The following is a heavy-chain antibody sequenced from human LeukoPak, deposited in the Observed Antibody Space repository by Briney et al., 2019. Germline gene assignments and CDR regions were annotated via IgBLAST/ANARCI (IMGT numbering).Heavy chain of an antibody. J-gene: IGHJ5*02. D-gene: IGHD2-2*01. V-gene: IGHV1-18*01. Sequence: VASVKFSCKASGYTFTGAGITCVRHAPGQGLEWMGWISAYNGNTNYAQTPQGRVTMTTDTSTSTAYMELRSLRSDDTAVYYCARGGVYCSSTHNCPHNWFDPWGQGTLVTVSS. CDR2: ISAYNGNT. CDR1: GYTFTGAG. CDR3: ARGGVYCSSTHNCPHNWFDP.